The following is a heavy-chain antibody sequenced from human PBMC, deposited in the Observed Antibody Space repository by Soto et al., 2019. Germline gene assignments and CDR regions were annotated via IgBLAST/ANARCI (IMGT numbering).Heavy chain of an antibody. Sequence: SETLSLTCTASSDSISSYYWSWIRQPPGKRLEWIGYISYSGSTDYNPSLKSRVTISGDTSKNQFSLKVSSVTAADTAVYYCARGTSWQLPFDYWGXGTLVNV. V-gene: IGHV4-59*01. J-gene: IGHJ4*01. CDR1: SDSISSYY. CDR2: ISYSGST. D-gene: IGHD6-13*01. CDR3: ARGTSWQLPFDY.